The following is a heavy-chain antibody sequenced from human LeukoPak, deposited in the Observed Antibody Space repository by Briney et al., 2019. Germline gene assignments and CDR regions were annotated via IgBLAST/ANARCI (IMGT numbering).Heavy chain of an antibody. CDR2: IDPSDSYT. D-gene: IGHD5-12*01. CDR1: GYSLTSYW. J-gene: IGHJ4*02. CDR3: ASFRGYSGYDDDY. Sequence: GESLRISCKGSGYSLTSYWISWVRQMPGKGLEWMGRIDPSDSYTNYSPSFQGHVTISADKSISTAYLQWSSLKASDTAMYYCASFRGYSGYDDDYWGQGTLVTVSS. V-gene: IGHV5-10-1*01.